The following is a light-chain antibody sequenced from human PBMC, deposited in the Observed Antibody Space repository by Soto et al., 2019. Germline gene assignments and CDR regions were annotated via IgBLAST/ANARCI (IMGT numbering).Light chain of an antibody. CDR2: EVS. CDR3: SSYTSSSTYV. CDR1: SSDVGTYNR. Sequence: QSALTQPPSVSGSPGQSVTISCTGTSSDVGTYNRVSWYQQPPGTAHKLMIYEVSNQPSGVPDRFSGSKSGNTASLTISGLQAEDEADYYCSSYTSSSTYVFGTGTKVTVL. J-gene: IGLJ1*01. V-gene: IGLV2-18*02.